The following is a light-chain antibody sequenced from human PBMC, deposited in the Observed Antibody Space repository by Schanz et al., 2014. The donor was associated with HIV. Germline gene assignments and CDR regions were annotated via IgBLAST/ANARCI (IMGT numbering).Light chain of an antibody. V-gene: IGLV2-8*01. CDR3: GSCSTTNTCT. CDR1: SSDVGGYNY. CDR2: EVS. J-gene: IGLJ3*02. Sequence: QSALTQPPSASGSPGQSVTISCTGTSSDVGGYNYVSWYQQHPGKAPKFMIYEVSKRPSGVPNRFSGSKSGNTASLTISGLQAEDEADYYCGSCSTTNTCTFGGGTKLTVL.